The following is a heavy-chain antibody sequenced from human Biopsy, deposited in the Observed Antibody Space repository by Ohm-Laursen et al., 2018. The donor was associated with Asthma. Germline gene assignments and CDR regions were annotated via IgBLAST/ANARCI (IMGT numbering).Heavy chain of an antibody. CDR3: ARCQVGYSSGWSLLLKKIYYSGMDV. CDR2: TMTVFGTT. Sequence: SSVKVSRKAPGGTFSNFAISWVRQAPGQGLEWLGGTMTVFGTTNYAQKFQGRVTITADESTSTAYMEVTSLRSEDTAIYYCARCQVGYSSGWSLLLKKIYYSGMDVWGQGTAVTVSS. D-gene: IGHD6-19*01. V-gene: IGHV1-69*01. J-gene: IGHJ6*02. CDR1: GGTFSNFA.